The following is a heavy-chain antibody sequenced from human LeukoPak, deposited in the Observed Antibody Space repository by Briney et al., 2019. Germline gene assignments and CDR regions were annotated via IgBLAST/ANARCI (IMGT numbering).Heavy chain of an antibody. V-gene: IGHV3-33*01. D-gene: IGHD4-17*01. CDR1: GFTFSSYG. J-gene: IGHJ4*02. CDR2: IWYDGSNK. CDR3: ARDGYGDYEHAIDY. Sequence: GGSLRLSCAASGFTFSSYGMHWVRQAPGKGLEWVAVIWYDGSNKYYADSVKGRFTISRDNSKNTLYLQMNSLRAEDTAVYYCARDGYGDYEHAIDYWGQGTLVTVSS.